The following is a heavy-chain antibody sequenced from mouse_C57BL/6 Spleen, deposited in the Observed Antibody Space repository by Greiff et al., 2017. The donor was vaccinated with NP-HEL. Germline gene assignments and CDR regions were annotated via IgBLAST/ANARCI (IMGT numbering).Heavy chain of an antibody. V-gene: IGHV5-17*01. J-gene: IGHJ3*01. Sequence: EVKVVESGGGLVKPGGSLKLSCAASGFTFSDYGMHWVRQAPEKGLEWVAYISSGSSTIYYADTVKGRFTISRDNAKNTLFLQMTSLRSEDTAMYYCARDYKAYWGQGTLVTVSA. CDR3: ARDYKAY. CDR2: ISSGSSTI. CDR1: GFTFSDYG. D-gene: IGHD2-12*01.